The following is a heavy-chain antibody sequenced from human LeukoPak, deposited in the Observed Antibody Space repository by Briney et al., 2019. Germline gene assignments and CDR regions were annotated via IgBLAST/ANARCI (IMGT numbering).Heavy chain of an antibody. CDR3: ARERRLDYYDSSGYYLFDY. CDR1: GYTFTSYG. Sequence: APVKVSCKASGYTFTSYGISWVRQAPGQGLEWMGWISAYNGNTNYAQKLQGRVTMTTDTSTSTAYMELGSLRSDDTAVYYCARERRLDYYDSSGYYLFDYWGQGTLVTVSS. V-gene: IGHV1-18*01. CDR2: ISAYNGNT. J-gene: IGHJ4*02. D-gene: IGHD3-22*01.